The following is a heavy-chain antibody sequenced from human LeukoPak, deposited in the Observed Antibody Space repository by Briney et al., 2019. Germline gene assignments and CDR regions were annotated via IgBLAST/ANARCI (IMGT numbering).Heavy chain of an antibody. J-gene: IGHJ4*02. CDR3: ARYYDSSGYYGRHDN. Sequence: GGSLRLSCAASGFTFSSYGMHWVRQAPGKGLEWVAFIRYDGSNKYYADSVKGRFTISRDNSKNTLYLQMNSLRAEDTAIYHCARYYDSSGYYGRHDNWGQGTLVTVSS. D-gene: IGHD3-22*01. CDR2: IRYDGSNK. CDR1: GFTFSSYG. V-gene: IGHV3-30*02.